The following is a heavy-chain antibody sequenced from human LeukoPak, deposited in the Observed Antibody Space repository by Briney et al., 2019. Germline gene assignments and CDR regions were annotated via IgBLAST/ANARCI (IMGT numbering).Heavy chain of an antibody. CDR1: GYSISSGYY. D-gene: IGHD4-23*01. Sequence: SETLSLTCAVSGYSISSGYYWGWIRQPPGKGLEWIGSIYHSGSTYYNPSLKSRVTISVDTSKNQFSLRLSSVTAADTAVYYCARQYGGNFPDDYYYYYYMDVWGKGTTVTVSS. CDR3: ARQYGGNFPDDYYYYYYMDV. V-gene: IGHV4-38-2*01. J-gene: IGHJ6*03. CDR2: IYHSGST.